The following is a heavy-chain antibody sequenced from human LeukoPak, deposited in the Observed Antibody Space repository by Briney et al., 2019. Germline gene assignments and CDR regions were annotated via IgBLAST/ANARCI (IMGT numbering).Heavy chain of an antibody. V-gene: IGHV1-69*13. D-gene: IGHD3-10*01. CDR2: IIPIFGTA. CDR3: ARGGLLWFGEPNFDY. J-gene: IGHJ4*02. CDR1: GGTFISYA. Sequence: GASVKVSCKASGGTFISYAISWVRQAPGQGLEWMGGIIPIFGTANYAQKFQGRVTITADESTSTAYMELSSLRSEDTAVYYCARGGLLWFGEPNFDYWGQGTLVTVSS.